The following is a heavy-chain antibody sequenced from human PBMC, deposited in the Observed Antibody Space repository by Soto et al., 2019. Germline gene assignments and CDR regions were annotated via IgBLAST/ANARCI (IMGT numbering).Heavy chain of an antibody. CDR2: IGGSGGGT. D-gene: IGHD3-22*01. Sequence: GGSLRLSCAASGFTFSIYAMSWVRQAPGKGLEWVSTIGGSGGGTSYADFVRGHFTISRDNSRNTLYLQMNNVRAEDTAVYYCAKDAPGSGWLSDYWGQGTLVTVSS. J-gene: IGHJ4*02. CDR1: GFTFSIYA. V-gene: IGHV3-23*01. CDR3: AKDAPGSGWLSDY.